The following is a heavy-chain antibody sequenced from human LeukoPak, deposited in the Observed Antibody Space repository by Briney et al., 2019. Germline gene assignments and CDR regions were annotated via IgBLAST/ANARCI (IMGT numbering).Heavy chain of an antibody. V-gene: IGHV4-38-2*02. CDR1: GYSISSGSY. Sequence: SETLSLTCTVSGYSISSGSYWGWIRQPPGKGLEWIGSIYHSGSTYYNPSLKSRVTISVDTSKNQFSLKLSSVTAADTAVYYCARAGCYSPFDYWGQGTLVTVSS. D-gene: IGHD3-9*01. J-gene: IGHJ4*02. CDR3: ARAGCYSPFDY. CDR2: IYHSGST.